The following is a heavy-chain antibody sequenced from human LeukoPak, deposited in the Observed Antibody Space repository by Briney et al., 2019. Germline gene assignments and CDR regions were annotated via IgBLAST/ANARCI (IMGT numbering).Heavy chain of an antibody. J-gene: IGHJ1*01. Sequence: GGSLRLSCAASGFTFSSYGMHWVRQDPGKGLEWVAFIRYDGSNKYYADSVKGRFTISRDNSKNTLYLQMNSLRAEDTAVYYCAKDGGYYYGSEYFQHWGQGTLVTVFS. CDR2: IRYDGSNK. D-gene: IGHD3-22*01. CDR3: AKDGGYYYGSEYFQH. CDR1: GFTFSSYG. V-gene: IGHV3-30*02.